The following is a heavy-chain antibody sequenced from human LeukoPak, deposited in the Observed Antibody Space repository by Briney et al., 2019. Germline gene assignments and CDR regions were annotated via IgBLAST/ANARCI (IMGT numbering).Heavy chain of an antibody. D-gene: IGHD3-22*01. CDR3: ARSSTIVVVTPTNY. V-gene: IGHV1-3*01. Sequence: ASVKVSCKASGYTFTSYAMHWVRQAPGQRLEWMGWINAGNGNTKYSQKFQGRVTITRDTSASTAYMELSSLRSEGTAVYYCARSSTIVVVTPTNYWGQGTLVTVSS. CDR1: GYTFTSYA. J-gene: IGHJ4*02. CDR2: INAGNGNT.